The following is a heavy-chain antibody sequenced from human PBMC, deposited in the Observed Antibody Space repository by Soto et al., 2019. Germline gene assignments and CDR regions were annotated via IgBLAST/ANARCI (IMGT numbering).Heavy chain of an antibody. Sequence: GGSLRLSCAASGFGFSTFGMNWVRQAPGKGLEWVSSISSTTNYIYYGDSMKGRFTISRDNAKNSLYLEMNSLRAEDTAVYYCARESEDLTSSFDYWGQGTLVTVSS. J-gene: IGHJ4*02. CDR3: ARESEDLTSSFDY. CDR1: GFGFSTFG. CDR2: ISSTTNYI. V-gene: IGHV3-21*06.